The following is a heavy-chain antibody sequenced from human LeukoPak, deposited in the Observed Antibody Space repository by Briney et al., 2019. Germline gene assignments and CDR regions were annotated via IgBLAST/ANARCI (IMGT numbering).Heavy chain of an antibody. D-gene: IGHD2-2*01. CDR2: ISWNSGSI. Sequence: GGSLRLSCAASGFTFDDYAMHWVRQAPGKGLEWVSGISWNSGSIGYADSVKGRFTISRDNAKNSLYLQMNSLRAEDTAVYYCARGPSYASPWGQGTLVTVSS. CDR1: GFTFDDYA. CDR3: ARGPSYASP. J-gene: IGHJ5*02. V-gene: IGHV3-9*01.